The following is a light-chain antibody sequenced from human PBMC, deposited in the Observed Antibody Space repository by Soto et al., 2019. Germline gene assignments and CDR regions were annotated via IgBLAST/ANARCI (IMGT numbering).Light chain of an antibody. Sequence: QSVLTQPASVSGSPGQSITISCTGTSSDVGGYHYVSWYQEHPGKAPKLMTYDVSNRPSGVSNRFSGSKSGNTASLTISGLQAEDEADYHCSSYTSSSTYVFGTGTKLTVL. CDR1: SSDVGGYHY. V-gene: IGLV2-14*01. J-gene: IGLJ1*01. CDR3: SSYTSSSTYV. CDR2: DVS.